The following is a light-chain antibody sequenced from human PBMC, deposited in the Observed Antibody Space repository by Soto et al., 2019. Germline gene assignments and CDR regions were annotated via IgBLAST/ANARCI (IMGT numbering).Light chain of an antibody. CDR3: GTWDTKLNAVV. V-gene: IGLV1-51*01. CDR1: SSNVGNNF. Sequence: QSVLTQPPSMSAAPGQKVTITCSGSSSNVGNNFVSWYQQLPGTAPKLLIFDNSQRPSGIPDRFFGSKSGTSATLAITGPQTGDEAVYSCGTWDTKLNAVVFGGGTKLT. J-gene: IGLJ2*01. CDR2: DNS.